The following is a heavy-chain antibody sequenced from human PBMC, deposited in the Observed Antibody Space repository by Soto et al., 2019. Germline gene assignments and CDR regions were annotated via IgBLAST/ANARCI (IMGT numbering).Heavy chain of an antibody. CDR2: IYYTGSA. V-gene: IGHV4-39*01. CDR1: GGSISFSTYY. Sequence: ETLSLTCTISGGSISFSTYYWGWIRQPPGKGLEWIGSIYYTGSAYCNPSLKSRVTIFLGPSNNQLSLKLSSVTAADTAVYFCAIGQYLAWSPYWGQGTLVTVSS. J-gene: IGHJ4*02. D-gene: IGHD2-15*01. CDR3: AIGQYLAWSPY.